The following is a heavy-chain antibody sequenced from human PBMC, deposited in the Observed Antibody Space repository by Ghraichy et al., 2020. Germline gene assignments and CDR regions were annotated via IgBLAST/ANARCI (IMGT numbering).Heavy chain of an antibody. CDR3: AKDHILTYYYDSSGYEGVYYFDY. D-gene: IGHD3-22*01. Sequence: LSLTCAASGFTFSSYAMSWVRQAPGKGLEWVLAISGSGGSTYYADSVKGRFTISRDNSKNTLYLQMNSLRAEDTAVYYCAKDHILTYYYDSSGYEGVYYFDYWGQGTLVTVSS. CDR2: ISGSGGST. J-gene: IGHJ4*02. CDR1: GFTFSSYA. V-gene: IGHV3-23*01.